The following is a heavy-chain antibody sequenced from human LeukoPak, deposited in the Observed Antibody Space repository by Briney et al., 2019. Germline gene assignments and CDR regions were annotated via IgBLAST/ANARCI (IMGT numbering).Heavy chain of an antibody. D-gene: IGHD1-14*01. CDR2: ISSSSGYI. CDR3: ARGPDRLRNWFDS. CDR1: GFTFSSNG. J-gene: IGHJ5*01. Sequence: GGSLRFSCAASGFTFSSNGMNWVRQAPGKGLEWVSSISSSSGYIFYADSVKGRFTVSRDNAKNSLYLQMNSLRAEDTAVYYCARGPDRLRNWFDSWGQGILVTVSS. V-gene: IGHV3-21*01.